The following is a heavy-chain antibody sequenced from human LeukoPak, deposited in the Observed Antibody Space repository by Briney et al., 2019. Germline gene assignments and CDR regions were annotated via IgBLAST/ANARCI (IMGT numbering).Heavy chain of an antibody. CDR2: IYYSGST. Sequence: PSETLSLTCTVSGGSMSSYYWSWIRQPPGKGLEWIGYIYYSGSTNYNPSLKSRVTISVNGSKNQFSLRLSSVNAADTAVYYCARVWAYSTGTARTVYYYYIDVWGEGTTVTVSS. J-gene: IGHJ6*03. CDR3: ARVWAYSTGTARTVYYYYIDV. D-gene: IGHD1-1*01. CDR1: GGSMSSYY. V-gene: IGHV4-59*12.